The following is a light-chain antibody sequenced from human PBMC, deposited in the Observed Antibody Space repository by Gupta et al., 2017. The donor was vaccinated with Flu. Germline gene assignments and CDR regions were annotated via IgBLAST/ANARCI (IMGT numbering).Light chain of an antibody. CDR2: DVS. J-gene: IGLJ3*02. CDR1: SNDVGGYNY. CDR3: SSYVASSAWV. V-gene: IGLV2-14*01. Sequence: QSALTQPASVSGSPGQSITISCTGTSNDVGGYNYVSWYQLRPGKAPKLMMFDVSDRPSGVSNRFSGSKSGNTASLTISGLQADDEADYYCSSYVASSAWVFGGGTKLTVL.